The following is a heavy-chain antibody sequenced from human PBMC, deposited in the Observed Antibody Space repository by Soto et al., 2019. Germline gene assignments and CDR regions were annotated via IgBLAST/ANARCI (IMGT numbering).Heavy chain of an antibody. Sequence: SETLSLTCAVYGGSFSGYYWSWIRQPPGKGLEWIGEINHSGSTNYNPSLKSRVTISVDTSKIQFSLKLSSVTDADKAMYYCARRVRRGFIAAAGRKSNWFGPCGQGTMVPVYS. J-gene: IGHJ5*02. CDR2: INHSGST. CDR3: ARRVRRGFIAAAGRKSNWFGP. V-gene: IGHV4-34*01. CDR1: GGSFSGYY. D-gene: IGHD6-13*01.